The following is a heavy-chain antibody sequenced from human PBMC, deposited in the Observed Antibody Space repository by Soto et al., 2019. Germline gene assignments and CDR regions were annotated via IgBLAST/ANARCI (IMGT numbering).Heavy chain of an antibody. Sequence: SVKVSCKASGGSFSSYGISWVRQAPGQGLEWMGGVIPIFGTADYAQKFQGRVTIIADESTSTAYMELSSLRSEDTAVYYCARDICGGDCYSFDYWGQGTLVTVSS. V-gene: IGHV1-69*13. D-gene: IGHD2-21*02. CDR1: GGSFSSYG. CDR2: VIPIFGTA. CDR3: ARDICGGDCYSFDY. J-gene: IGHJ4*02.